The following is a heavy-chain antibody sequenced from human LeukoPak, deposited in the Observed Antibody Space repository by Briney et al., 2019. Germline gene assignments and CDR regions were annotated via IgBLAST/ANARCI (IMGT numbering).Heavy chain of an antibody. Sequence: GGSLRLSCAASGFTLSNVWMSWVRQAPGKGLEWVSAISGSGVSTYYADSVKGRFTISRDNSKNTLYLQMNSLRAEDTAVYYCARDYRVGATIDYWGQGTLVTVSS. D-gene: IGHD1-26*01. CDR3: ARDYRVGATIDY. CDR1: GFTLSNVW. CDR2: ISGSGVST. V-gene: IGHV3-23*01. J-gene: IGHJ4*02.